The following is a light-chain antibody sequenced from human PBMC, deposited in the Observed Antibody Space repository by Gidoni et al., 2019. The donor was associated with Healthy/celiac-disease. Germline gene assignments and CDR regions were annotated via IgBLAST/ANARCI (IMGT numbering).Light chain of an antibody. CDR2: KGS. CDR1: HSISSW. V-gene: IGKV1-5*03. J-gene: IGKJ1*01. Sequence: DIQMTQSPSTLSASVGDRVTITCRASHSISSWLAWYQQKPGKAPKLLIYKGSSLESGVPARFRGSGSGTEFTLTISSLQPDDFATYYCQQYNSYPWTFGQGTKVEIK. CDR3: QQYNSYPWT.